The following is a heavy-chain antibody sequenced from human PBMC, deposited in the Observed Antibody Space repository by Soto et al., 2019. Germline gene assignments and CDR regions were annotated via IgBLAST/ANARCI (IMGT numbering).Heavy chain of an antibody. CDR3: ARESDH. Sequence: GGSLRLSCAAPGFTFSSYAMSWVRQAPGKGLEWVSTISGSGGGTYYADSMKGRFTISRDNSKNTLYLQMYSLRVEDTAVYYCARESDHWGQGTLVTVSS. CDR2: ISGSGGGT. J-gene: IGHJ4*02. CDR1: GFTFSSYA. V-gene: IGHV3-23*01.